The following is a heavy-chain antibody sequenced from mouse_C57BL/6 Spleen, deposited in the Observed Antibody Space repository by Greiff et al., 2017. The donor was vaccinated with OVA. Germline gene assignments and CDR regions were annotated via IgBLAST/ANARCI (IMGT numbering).Heavy chain of an antibody. Sequence: QVQLQKPGAELVKPGASVKLSCKASGYTFTSYWMHWVKQRPGQGLEWIGMIHPNSGSTNYNEKFKSKATLTVDKSSSTAYMQLSSLTSEDSAVYYCARDRRDAMDYWGQGTSVTVSS. V-gene: IGHV1-64*01. D-gene: IGHD2-14*01. CDR2: IHPNSGST. J-gene: IGHJ4*01. CDR3: ARDRRDAMDY. CDR1: GYTFTSYW.